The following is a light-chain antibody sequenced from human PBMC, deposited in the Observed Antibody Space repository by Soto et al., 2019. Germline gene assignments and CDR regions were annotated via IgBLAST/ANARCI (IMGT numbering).Light chain of an antibody. J-gene: IGLJ2*01. CDR2: DNN. V-gene: IGLV1-51*01. Sequence: QSVLTQSPSVSAAPGQKVSISCYGSSSNIGNNYVSWYQQLPGTAPKLLIYDNNKRPSGIPDRFSGSKSGTSGTLDITGLQTGDEADYYCATWDGSLPGEVFGGGAQLTVL. CDR1: SSNIGNNY. CDR3: ATWDGSLPGEV.